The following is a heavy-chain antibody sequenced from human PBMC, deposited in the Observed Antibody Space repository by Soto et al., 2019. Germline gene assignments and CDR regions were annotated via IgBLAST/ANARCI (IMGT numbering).Heavy chain of an antibody. CDR1: GGSISSGGYY. V-gene: IGHV4-31*03. CDR3: ARSSLYGGKGWFDP. Sequence: PSETLSLTCTVSGGSISSGGYYWSWIRQHPGKGLEWIGYIYYSGSTYYNPSLKSRVTISVDTSKNQFSLKLSSVTAADTAVYYCARSSLYGGKGWFDPWGQGTLVTVSS. J-gene: IGHJ5*02. D-gene: IGHD4-17*01. CDR2: IYYSGST.